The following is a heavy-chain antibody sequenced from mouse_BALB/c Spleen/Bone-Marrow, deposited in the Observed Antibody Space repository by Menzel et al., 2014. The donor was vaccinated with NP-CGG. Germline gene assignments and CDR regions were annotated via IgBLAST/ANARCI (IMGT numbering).Heavy chain of an antibody. D-gene: IGHD1-1*01. CDR3: ARDEDYDIYWYFDV. V-gene: IGHV7-3*02. Sequence: EVNLVESGGGLVQPGGSLRLSCAASGFTFTDYYMSWVRQPPGKALEWLGFIRTKANGYTTDYSVSVKGQFTISSNNSQSILYLQINTLRSEDSATYYCARDEDYDIYWYFDVWGAGTTVTVSS. J-gene: IGHJ1*01. CDR2: IRTKANGYTT. CDR1: GFTFTDYY.